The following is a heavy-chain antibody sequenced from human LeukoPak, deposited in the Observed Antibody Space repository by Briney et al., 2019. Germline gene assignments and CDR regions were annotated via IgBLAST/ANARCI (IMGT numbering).Heavy chain of an antibody. CDR2: IDPNTGDS. D-gene: IGHD6-19*01. CDR3: ARRSSGWRPLDY. Sequence: ASVKVSCKASEYTFTGYYIHWVRQAPGQGLEWMGWIDPNTGDSNYVQKFQGRVTMTRDTSISTAYMELSRLRSDDTAVYYCARRSSGWRPLDYWGRGTLVTVSS. V-gene: IGHV1-2*02. CDR1: EYTFTGYY. J-gene: IGHJ4*02.